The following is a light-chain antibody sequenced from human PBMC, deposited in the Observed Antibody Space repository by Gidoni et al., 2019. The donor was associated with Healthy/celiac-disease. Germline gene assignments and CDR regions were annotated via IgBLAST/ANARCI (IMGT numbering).Light chain of an antibody. CDR1: QSVSSY. J-gene: IGKJ2*01. Sequence: EIVLTQSPATLSLSPGERATLSCRASQSVSSYLAWYQQKPGQAPRLLIYYASNRATGIPARFSGSGSGTDFTLTISSLEPGDFAVYYCQQRSNWPYTFGQGTKLEIK. CDR2: YAS. V-gene: IGKV3-11*01. CDR3: QQRSNWPYT.